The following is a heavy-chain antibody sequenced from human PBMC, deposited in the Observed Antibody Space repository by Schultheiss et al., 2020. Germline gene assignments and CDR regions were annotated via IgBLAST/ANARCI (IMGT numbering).Heavy chain of an antibody. J-gene: IGHJ6*02. CDR1: GFTFSSYA. CDR2: ISYDGSNK. V-gene: IGHV3-30-3*01. CDR3: ATLRYYGMDV. Sequence: GESLKISCAASGFTFSSYAMHWVRQAPGTGLEWVAVISYDGSNKYYADSVKGRFTISRDNSKNTLYLQMNSLRAEDTAVYYRATLRYYGMDVWGQGTTVTVSS. D-gene: IGHD4-17*01.